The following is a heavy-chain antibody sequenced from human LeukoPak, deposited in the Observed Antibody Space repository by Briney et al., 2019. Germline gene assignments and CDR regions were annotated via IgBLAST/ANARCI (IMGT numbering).Heavy chain of an antibody. Sequence: ASVKVSCKASGGTVSSYAISWVRQAPGQGLEWMGRIIPIFGIANYAQKFQGRVTITADKSTSTAYMELSSLRSEDTAVYYCARDRDYGSGPGIWGQGTMVTVSS. CDR1: GGTVSSYA. V-gene: IGHV1-69*04. CDR2: IIPIFGIA. J-gene: IGHJ3*02. CDR3: ARDRDYGSGPGI. D-gene: IGHD3-10*01.